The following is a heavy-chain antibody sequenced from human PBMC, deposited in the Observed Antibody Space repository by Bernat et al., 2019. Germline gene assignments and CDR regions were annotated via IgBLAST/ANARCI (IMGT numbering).Heavy chain of an antibody. D-gene: IGHD4-4*01. V-gene: IGHV3-21*05. CDR3: AGDPADSLTRNWFDH. CDR1: GFTFSDFS. CDR2: ISRISSHI. Sequence: EMQLVESGGGLVKPGGSLRLSCTASGFTFSDFSMNWVRQAPGKGLEWLSYISRISSHIYYADSVKGRFTISRDNAKSTLYLQMNSLRADDTAVYYCAGDPADSLTRNWFDHWGQGTLVTVSS. J-gene: IGHJ5*02.